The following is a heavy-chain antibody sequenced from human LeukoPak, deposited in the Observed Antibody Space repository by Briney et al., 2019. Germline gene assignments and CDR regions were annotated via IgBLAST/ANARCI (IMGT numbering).Heavy chain of an antibody. CDR1: GFTFDDHA. CDR2: ISWNSGGI. Sequence: GGSLRLSCAASGFTFDDHAMHWVRQAPGKGLEWVSGISWNSGGIAYADSVKGRFTISRDNAKNSLYLQMNSLRAEDTALYYCSRVSAYITSSGEFDYWGQGTLVTVSS. CDR3: SRVSAYITSSGEFDY. V-gene: IGHV3-9*01. J-gene: IGHJ4*02. D-gene: IGHD6-6*01.